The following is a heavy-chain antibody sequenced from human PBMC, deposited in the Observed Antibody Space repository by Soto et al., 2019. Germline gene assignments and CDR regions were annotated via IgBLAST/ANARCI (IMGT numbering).Heavy chain of an antibody. CDR2: ISGSGGTT. D-gene: IGHD3-22*01. CDR1: GFTFSKYA. J-gene: IGHJ4*02. V-gene: IGHV3-23*01. Sequence: WGSLRLSCAASGFTFSKYALSWVRQAPGKGLEWVSAISGSGGTTHYADSVKGRVTISRDNSKDTVFLQMNSLRAEDTAVYSCAKYYYDRSGSPLAFDYWGQGTLVTVSS. CDR3: AKYYYDRSGSPLAFDY.